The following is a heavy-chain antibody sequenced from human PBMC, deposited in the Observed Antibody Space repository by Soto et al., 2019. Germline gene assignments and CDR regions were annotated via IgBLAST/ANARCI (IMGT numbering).Heavy chain of an antibody. J-gene: IGHJ5*02. CDR2: IYYSGST. D-gene: IGHD3-10*01. Sequence: SETLSLTCTVSGGSISSSIYYWGWIRHPPGKGLEWIGSIYYSGSTYYNPSLKSRVTISVDTSKNQFSLKLSSVTAADTAVYYCARHRGPMVRGVISNWFDPWGQGTLVTVYS. CDR1: GGSISSSIYY. CDR3: ARHRGPMVRGVISNWFDP. V-gene: IGHV4-39*01.